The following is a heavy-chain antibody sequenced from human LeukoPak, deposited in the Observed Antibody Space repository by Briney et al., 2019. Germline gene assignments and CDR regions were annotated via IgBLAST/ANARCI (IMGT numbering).Heavy chain of an antibody. CDR3: ARGAALWSGYYTPSRNWFDP. V-gene: IGHV4-34*01. D-gene: IGHD3-3*01. Sequence: SETLSLTCAVYGGSFSGYYWSWIRQPPGKGLEWIGEINHSGSTNYNPPLKSRVTISVDTSKNQFSLKLSSVTAADTAVYYCARGAALWSGYYTPSRNWFDPWGQGTLVTVSS. CDR2: INHSGST. CDR1: GGSFSGYY. J-gene: IGHJ5*02.